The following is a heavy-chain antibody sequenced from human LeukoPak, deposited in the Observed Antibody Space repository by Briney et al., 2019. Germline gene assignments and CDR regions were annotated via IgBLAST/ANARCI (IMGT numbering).Heavy chain of an antibody. D-gene: IGHD5-24*01. J-gene: IGHJ1*01. CDR1: GDSINNYY. Sequence: PSETLSLTCTVSGDSINNYYWNWIRQPPGRGLEWIGYISYSGSTNYNPSLKSRVTISVDTSKNQFSLRLTSVTATDTAVYYCARDAWSAYGHNYFQHWGQGTLLTVSS. V-gene: IGHV4-59*01. CDR2: ISYSGST. CDR3: ARDAWSAYGHNYFQH.